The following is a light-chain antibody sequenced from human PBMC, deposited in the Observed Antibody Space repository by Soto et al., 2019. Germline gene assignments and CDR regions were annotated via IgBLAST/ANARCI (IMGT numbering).Light chain of an antibody. CDR2: AAS. V-gene: IGKV1-27*01. CDR3: QQYNSAPWT. CDR1: QGISNY. J-gene: IGKJ1*01. Sequence: DIQLTQSPSSLSASVGDRVSITCRATQGISNYLAWYQQKPGKVPKVLIYAASTLQSGVPSRFSGSRSGTDFTLTISSLQPEDVATYYCQQYNSAPWTFGQGTKVEIK.